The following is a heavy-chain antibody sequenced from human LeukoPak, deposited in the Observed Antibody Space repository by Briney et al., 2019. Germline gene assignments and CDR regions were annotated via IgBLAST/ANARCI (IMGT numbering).Heavy chain of an antibody. CDR1: GYTFTSYG. V-gene: IGHV1-18*01. Sequence: ASVKVSCKASGYTFTSYGISWVRQAPGQGLEWMGWISAYNGNTNYAQKLQGRVTMTTDTSTSTAYMELRSLRSDDTAVYYCAREPHIVGGSLYYYYYMDVWGKGTTVTVSS. CDR2: ISAYNGNT. D-gene: IGHD1-26*01. J-gene: IGHJ6*03. CDR3: AREPHIVGGSLYYYYYMDV.